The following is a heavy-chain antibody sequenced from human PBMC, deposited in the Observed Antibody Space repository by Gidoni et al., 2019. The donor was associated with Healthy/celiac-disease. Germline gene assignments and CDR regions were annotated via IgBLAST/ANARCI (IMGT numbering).Heavy chain of an antibody. Sequence: YYADSVKGRFTISRDNSKNTLYLQMNSLRAEDTAVYYCARDGLRESYVFDYWGQGTLVTVSS. CDR3: ARDGLRESYVFDY. V-gene: IGHV3-30*01. J-gene: IGHJ4*02. D-gene: IGHD1-26*01.